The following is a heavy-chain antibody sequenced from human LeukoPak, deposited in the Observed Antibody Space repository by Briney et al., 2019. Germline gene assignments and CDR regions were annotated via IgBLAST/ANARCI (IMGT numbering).Heavy chain of an antibody. CDR3: ARPNPTYDFWSGYSYYFDY. J-gene: IGHJ4*02. V-gene: IGHV3-21*01. CDR1: GFTFSSYS. D-gene: IGHD3-3*01. CDR2: ISGYSTYI. Sequence: GGSLRLSCAASGFTFSSYSMNWVRQAPGKGLEWVSSISGYSTYIYYADSVKGRFTISRDNAKNSLYLQMNSLRAEDTAVYYCARPNPTYDFWSGYSYYFDYWGQGTLVTVSS.